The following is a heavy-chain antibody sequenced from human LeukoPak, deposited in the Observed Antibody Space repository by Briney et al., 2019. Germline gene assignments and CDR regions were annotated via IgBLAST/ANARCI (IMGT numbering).Heavy chain of an antibody. V-gene: IGHV4-59*01. CDR3: ARGVKDIVVVPAAPSWYFDL. CDR2: VYYSGST. J-gene: IGHJ2*01. CDR1: GGSISSYY. D-gene: IGHD2-2*01. Sequence: SETLSLTCTVSGGSISSYYWSWIRQPPGKGLEWIGYVYYSGSTNYNPSLKSRVTISVDMSKNQFSLKLRSVTAADTAVYYCARGVKDIVVVPAAPSWYFDLWGRGTLVTVSS.